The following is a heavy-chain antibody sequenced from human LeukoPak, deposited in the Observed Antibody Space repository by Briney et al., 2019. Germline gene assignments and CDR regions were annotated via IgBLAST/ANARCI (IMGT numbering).Heavy chain of an antibody. Sequence: GGSLRLSGAASGFTFSSYWMSWVRQAPGKGLEWVANIKQDGSEKYYVDSVKGRFTISRDNAKNSLYLQMNSLRAEDTAVYYCARDGPNVLLWFGELTNNWFDPWGQGTLVTVSS. CDR2: IKQDGSEK. CDR1: GFTFSSYW. J-gene: IGHJ5*02. CDR3: ARDGPNVLLWFGELTNNWFDP. V-gene: IGHV3-7*03. D-gene: IGHD3-10*01.